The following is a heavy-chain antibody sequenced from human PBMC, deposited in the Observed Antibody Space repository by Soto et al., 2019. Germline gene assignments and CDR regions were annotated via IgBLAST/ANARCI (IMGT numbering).Heavy chain of an antibody. D-gene: IGHD4-17*01. V-gene: IGHV4-34*01. CDR2: INHSGST. CDR3: ARDLGDGDYDDAFDI. Sequence: QVQLQQWGAGLLKPSETLSLTCAVYGGSFSGYYWSWIRQPPGKGREWIGEINHSGSTNYNPSLKSRVTISVDTSKNQFSLKLSSVTAADTAVYYCARDLGDGDYDDAFDIWGQGTMVTVSS. J-gene: IGHJ3*02. CDR1: GGSFSGYY.